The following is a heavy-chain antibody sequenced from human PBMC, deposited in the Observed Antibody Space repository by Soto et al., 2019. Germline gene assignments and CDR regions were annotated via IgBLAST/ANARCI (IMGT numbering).Heavy chain of an antibody. D-gene: IGHD4-17*01. J-gene: IGHJ2*01. CDR2: IYYTGST. CDR3: ARVHGDYWYFDL. Sequence: QVQPQESGPGLVKPSETLSLTCTVSGGSISSYYWSWIRQPPRKGLEWIGYIYYTGSTNHNPSLMSQATTSVDTTKNQFSLKVSSVTAADTAVYYCARVHGDYWYFDLWGRSTLVTVSS. V-gene: IGHV4-59*01. CDR1: GGSISSYY.